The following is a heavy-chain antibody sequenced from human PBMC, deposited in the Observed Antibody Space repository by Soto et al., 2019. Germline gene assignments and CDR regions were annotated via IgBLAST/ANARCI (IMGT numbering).Heavy chain of an antibody. CDR1: GFTFSSYG. CDR3: ARARSSWPPAPDY. Sequence: PGGSLRLSCAASGFTFSSYGMHWVRQSPGKGLEWVAVIWYDGSNKYYADSVKGRFTISRDNSKNTLYLQMNSLRAEDTAVYYCARARSSWPPAPDYWGQGTLVTVSS. J-gene: IGHJ4*02. CDR2: IWYDGSNK. D-gene: IGHD6-13*01. V-gene: IGHV3-33*01.